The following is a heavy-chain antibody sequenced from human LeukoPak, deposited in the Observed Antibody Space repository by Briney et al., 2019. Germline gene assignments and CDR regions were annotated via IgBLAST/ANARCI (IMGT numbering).Heavy chain of an antibody. D-gene: IGHD3-3*01. J-gene: IGHJ4*02. V-gene: IGHV4-39*02. CDR2: ISSSGNT. CDR1: GGSTSGGNYY. CDR3: ARLGAGPTYYDFWSGYSSFYFDY. Sequence: SETLSLTCIVSGGSTSGGNYYWGWIRRPPGKGLEWIGGISSSGNTYYNPSLKSRITISIDTSKNHFSLKLSSVTAADMAVYYCARLGAGPTYYDFWSGYSSFYFDYWGQGTLVTVSS.